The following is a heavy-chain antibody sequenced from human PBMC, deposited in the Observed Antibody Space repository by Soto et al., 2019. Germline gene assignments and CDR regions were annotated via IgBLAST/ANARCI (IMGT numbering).Heavy chain of an antibody. CDR2: IYYSGST. V-gene: IGHV4-30-4*01. J-gene: IGHJ6*01. D-gene: IGHD4-4*01. CDR3: ARDSSRLQYTRAPCYGMDV. Sequence: PSQTQSHTYTVSYGNSRSGDYRWSMNRQPPGKGLEWIGYIYYSGSTYYNPSLKSRVTISVDTSKNQFSLKLSSVTAADTAVYYCARDSSRLQYTRAPCYGMDVWGQGSTVTVFS. CDR1: YGNSRSGDYR.